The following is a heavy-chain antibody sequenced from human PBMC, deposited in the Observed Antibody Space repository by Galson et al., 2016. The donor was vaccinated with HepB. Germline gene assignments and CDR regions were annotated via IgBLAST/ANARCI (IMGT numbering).Heavy chain of an antibody. D-gene: IGHD3-3*01. Sequence: SLRLSCAASGFSFGTSGMSWLRQSPGRGLEWVSGITRDGETTHYADSVRGRFTISRDNPKNMLYLFMNSLRAEDTAMYYCVKEEVDGDKHYTIGFDSWGQGTLVTVSP. J-gene: IGHJ4*02. CDR1: GFSFGTSG. CDR2: ITRDGETT. CDR3: VKEEVDGDKHYTIGFDS. V-gene: IGHV3-23*01.